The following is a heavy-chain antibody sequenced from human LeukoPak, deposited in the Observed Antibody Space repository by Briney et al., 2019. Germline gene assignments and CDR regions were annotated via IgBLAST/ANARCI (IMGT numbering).Heavy chain of an antibody. D-gene: IGHD3-9*01. J-gene: IGHJ4*02. CDR1: GGSISSHY. CDR2: IYYSGST. Sequence: SETLSLTCTVSGGSISSHYWSWIRQPPGKGLEWIGYIYYSGSTNYNPSLKSRVTISVDTSKNQFSLKLSSVTAADTALYYCAKGGIRYFDWSAFDYWGQGTLVTVSS. V-gene: IGHV4-59*11. CDR3: AKGGIRYFDWSAFDY.